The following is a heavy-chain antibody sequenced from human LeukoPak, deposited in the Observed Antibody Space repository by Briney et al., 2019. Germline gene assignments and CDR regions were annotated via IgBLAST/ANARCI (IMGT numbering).Heavy chain of an antibody. CDR3: ARDQGMATVFDY. Sequence: ASVKVSCKASGYSFTSYYIHWVRQAPGQGLEWMGWISAYNGNTNYAQKLQGRVTMTTDTSTSTAYMELRSLRSDDTAVYYCARDQGMATVFDYWGQGTLVTVSS. D-gene: IGHD5-24*01. V-gene: IGHV1-18*04. J-gene: IGHJ4*02. CDR2: ISAYNGNT. CDR1: GYSFTSYY.